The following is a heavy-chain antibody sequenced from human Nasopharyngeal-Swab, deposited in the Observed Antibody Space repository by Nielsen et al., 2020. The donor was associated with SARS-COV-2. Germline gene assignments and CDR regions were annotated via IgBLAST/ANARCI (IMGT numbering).Heavy chain of an antibody. Sequence: GGSLRLSCAASGFTFSSYEMNWVRQAPGKGLEWVSYISSSSSTIYYADSVKGRFTISRDNAKNSLYLQMNSLRGDDTAVYYCARGWEYSSSSPNWFDPWGQGTLVTVSS. D-gene: IGHD6-6*01. V-gene: IGHV3-48*03. CDR1: GFTFSSYE. J-gene: IGHJ5*02. CDR3: ARGWEYSSSSPNWFDP. CDR2: ISSSSSTI.